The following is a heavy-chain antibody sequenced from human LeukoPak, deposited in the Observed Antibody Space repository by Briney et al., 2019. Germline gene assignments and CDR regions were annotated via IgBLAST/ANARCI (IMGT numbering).Heavy chain of an antibody. D-gene: IGHD6-13*01. J-gene: IGHJ6*03. CDR1: GGSFSGYY. V-gene: IGHV4-34*01. CDR3: ARSGEQQLEYYYYYMDV. Sequence: SETLSLTCAVYGGSFSGYYWSWIRQPPGKGLEWIGEINHSGSTNYNPSLKSRVTISVDTSKNQFSLKLSSVTAADTAVYYCARSGEQQLEYYYYYMDVWGKGTTVTVSS. CDR2: INHSGST.